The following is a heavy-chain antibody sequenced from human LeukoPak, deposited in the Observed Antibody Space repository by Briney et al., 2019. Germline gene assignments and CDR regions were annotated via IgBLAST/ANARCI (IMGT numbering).Heavy chain of an antibody. Sequence: PGGSLRLSCAASGFTFRSYGMHWVRLAPGKGLEWVTFIRYDGSNTFYADSVKGRFTISRDNSKNTLYLQMNSLRAEDTAVYYCARDMGSKFNPYYYGMDVWGQGTTVTVS. D-gene: IGHD3-10*01. CDR2: IRYDGSNT. CDR3: ARDMGSKFNPYYYGMDV. CDR1: GFTFRSYG. J-gene: IGHJ6*02. V-gene: IGHV3-30*02.